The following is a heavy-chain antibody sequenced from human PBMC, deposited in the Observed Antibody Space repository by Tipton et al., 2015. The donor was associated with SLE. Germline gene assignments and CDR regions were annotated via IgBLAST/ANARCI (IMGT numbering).Heavy chain of an antibody. D-gene: IGHD3-22*01. V-gene: IGHV4-34*01. CDR1: GGSITSRY. J-gene: IGHJ5*02. CDR3: PIYYHDSTGLHWFDP. CDR2: VTQSGAT. Sequence: GLVKPSGTLSLTCTVSGGSITSRYWSWIRQPPGKGLEWIGEVTQSGATNYNPSLKSRVTISVDTSQTQFSLKLTSATAADTAVYYCPIYYHDSTGLHWFDPWGQGTLVTVSS.